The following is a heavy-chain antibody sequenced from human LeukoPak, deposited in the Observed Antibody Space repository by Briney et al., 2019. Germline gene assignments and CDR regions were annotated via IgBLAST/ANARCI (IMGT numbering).Heavy chain of an antibody. J-gene: IGHJ4*02. CDR3: ARSGYYYGSGSFYFDY. V-gene: IGHV4-4*07. CDR2: IYTSGST. D-gene: IGHD3-10*01. CDR1: GGSISSYY. Sequence: PSETLSLTCTVSGGSISSYYWSWIRQPAGKGLEWIGRIYTSGSTNYNPSLKSRVTMSVDTSKNQFSLKLSSVTAADTAVYYCARSGYYYGSGSFYFDYWGQGTLVTVSS.